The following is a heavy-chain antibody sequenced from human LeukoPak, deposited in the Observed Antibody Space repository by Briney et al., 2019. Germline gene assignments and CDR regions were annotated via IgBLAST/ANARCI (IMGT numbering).Heavy chain of an antibody. D-gene: IGHD3-9*01. CDR3: AKVHHDILTGYTTLGHFDY. CDR2: ISGSGGST. Sequence: GGSLRLSCAASGFTFSSYAMSWVRQAPGKGLEWVSAISGSGGSTYYADSVKGRFTISRDNSKNTLYLQRNSLRDEDKAVYYCAKVHHDILTGYTTLGHFDYWGQGAMVTHSS. V-gene: IGHV3-23*01. J-gene: IGHJ4*02. CDR1: GFTFSSYA.